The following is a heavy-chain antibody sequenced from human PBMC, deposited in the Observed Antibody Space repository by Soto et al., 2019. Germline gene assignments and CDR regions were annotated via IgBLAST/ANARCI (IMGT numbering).Heavy chain of an antibody. CDR2: INPNSGGT. Sequence: GPSVKVSCKASGYTFTGYYMHWVRQAPGQGLEWMGWINPNSGGTNYAQKFQGWVTMTRDTSISTAYMELSRLRSDDTAVYYCARDQVDIVATTNYYYYGMDVWG. CDR1: GYTFTGYY. CDR3: ARDQVDIVATTNYYYYGMDV. D-gene: IGHD5-12*01. V-gene: IGHV1-2*04. J-gene: IGHJ6*02.